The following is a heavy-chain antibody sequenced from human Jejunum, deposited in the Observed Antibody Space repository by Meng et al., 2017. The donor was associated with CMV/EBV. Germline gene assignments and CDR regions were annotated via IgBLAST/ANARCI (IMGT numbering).Heavy chain of an antibody. CDR3: ARVRYSYGDQGALNI. J-gene: IGHJ3*02. CDR1: FIFSDYY. D-gene: IGHD5-18*01. V-gene: IGHV3-11*01. Sequence: FIFSDYYMSWIRQAPGKGLEWVSYISSNDTTIYYADSVKGRFTISRDNAKNSLSLQMNSLRAEDTAVYYCARVRYSYGDQGALNIWGQGTKVTVSS. CDR2: ISSNDTTI.